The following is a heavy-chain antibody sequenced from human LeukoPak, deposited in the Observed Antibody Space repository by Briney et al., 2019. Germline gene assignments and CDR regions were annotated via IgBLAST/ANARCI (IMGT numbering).Heavy chain of an antibody. CDR2: ISSSGSTI. CDR3: ARGSGSYYNFPY. V-gene: IGHV3-11*01. J-gene: IGHJ4*02. Sequence: GGSLRLSCAACGFTFSDYYMSWIRQAPGEGLQWVSYISSSGSTIYYADSVKGRFTISRDNAKNSLYLQMNSLRAEDTAVYYCARGSGSYYNFPYWGQGTLVTVSS. D-gene: IGHD3-10*01. CDR1: GFTFSDYY.